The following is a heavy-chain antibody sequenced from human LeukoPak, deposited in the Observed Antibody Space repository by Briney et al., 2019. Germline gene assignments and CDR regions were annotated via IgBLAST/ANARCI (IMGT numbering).Heavy chain of an antibody. CDR2: ISGSGGST. CDR3: ARDLKNSSGWYEGVFDY. Sequence: GGSLRLSCAASGFTFSSYAMSWVRQAPGKGLEWVSAISGSGGSTYYADSVKGRFTISRDNAKNSLYLQMNSLRAEDTAVYYCARDLKNSSGWYEGVFDYWGQGTLVTVSS. V-gene: IGHV3-23*01. J-gene: IGHJ4*02. CDR1: GFTFSSYA. D-gene: IGHD6-19*01.